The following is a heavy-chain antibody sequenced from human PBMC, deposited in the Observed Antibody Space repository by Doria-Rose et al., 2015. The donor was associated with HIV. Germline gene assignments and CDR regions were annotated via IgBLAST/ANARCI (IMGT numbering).Heavy chain of an antibody. D-gene: IGHD6-13*01. CDR3: ARIKSSRWYHKYYFDF. J-gene: IGHJ4*02. Sequence: QITLKESGPVLVKPTETLTLTRTVSGVSLSSPGMGVSWIRQPPGKALEWLANIISDDERSYKTSLKSRLTIYRGTSKSQAVLTMTDMDPVDTATYYCARIKSSRWYHKYYFDFWGQGTLVIVSA. CDR1: GVSLSSPGMG. V-gene: IGHV2-26*01. CDR2: IISDDER.